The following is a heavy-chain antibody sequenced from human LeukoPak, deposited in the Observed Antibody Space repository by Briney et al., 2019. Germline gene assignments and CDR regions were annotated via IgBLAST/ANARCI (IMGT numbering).Heavy chain of an antibody. J-gene: IGHJ6*03. CDR2: INRSGST. D-gene: IGHD2-2*01. V-gene: IGHV4-34*01. CDR1: GGSFSGYF. Sequence: SETLSLTCAIYGGSFSGYFWSWFRQPPGKGLEWIGEINRSGSTNYNPSLKSRATISLDTSKNLFSLKLTSVTAADTAMYYCARSRYGSTSTNYYMDVWGKGTTVTVSS. CDR3: ARSRYGSTSTNYYMDV.